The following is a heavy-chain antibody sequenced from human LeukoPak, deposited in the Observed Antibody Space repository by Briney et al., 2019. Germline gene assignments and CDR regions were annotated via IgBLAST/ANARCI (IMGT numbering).Heavy chain of an antibody. V-gene: IGHV1-69*04. Sequence: ASVKVSCKASGGTFSRYAISWVRQAPGQGLEWMGRIIPIFGIANYAQKFQGRVTITADKSTSTAYMELSSLRSEDTAVYYCARAERWLQLHDYWGQGTLVTVSS. CDR1: GGTFSRYA. J-gene: IGHJ4*02. CDR2: IIPIFGIA. CDR3: ARAERWLQLHDY. D-gene: IGHD5-24*01.